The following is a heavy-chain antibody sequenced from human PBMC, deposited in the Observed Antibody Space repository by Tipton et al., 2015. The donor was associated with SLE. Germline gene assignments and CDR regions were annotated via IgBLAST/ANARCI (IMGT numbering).Heavy chain of an antibody. J-gene: IGHJ4*02. CDR3: ARLSLDSWDLPQCFDS. D-gene: IGHD1-26*01. V-gene: IGHV4-61*02. Sequence: LRLSCTVSGDSITSGSYYWTWIRQPAGKGLEWIGRIYPFGNTIYNPSLKSRATMSIDASKNQFSLTLNSVTAADTAVYHCARLSLDSWDLPQCFDSWGQGTLVTVSS. CDR1: GDSITSGSYY. CDR2: IYPFGNT.